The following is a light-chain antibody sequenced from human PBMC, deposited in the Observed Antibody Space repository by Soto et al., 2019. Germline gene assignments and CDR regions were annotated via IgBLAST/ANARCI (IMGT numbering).Light chain of an antibody. CDR3: KQGIEIPPIT. Sequence: VMTQSPLSLPVTPGRPASISCKSSQSLLHSDGKTSLYWYLQKPDQSPHLLIYEVDKRFSGVPARFSGGGSGTDFTLKISSVEAEDVGIYYCKQGIEIPPITFGGGTKVEIK. CDR1: QSLLHSDGKTS. J-gene: IGKJ4*01. CDR2: EVD. V-gene: IGKV2D-29*02.